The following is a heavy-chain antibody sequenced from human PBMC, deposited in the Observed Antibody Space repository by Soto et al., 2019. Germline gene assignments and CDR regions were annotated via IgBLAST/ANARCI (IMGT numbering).Heavy chain of an antibody. CDR2: IWYDGSNK. CDR1: GFTFSSYG. Sequence: QVQLVESGGGVVQPGRSLRLSCAASGFTFSSYGMHWVRQAPGKGLEWVAVIWYDGSNKYYADSVKGRFTISRDNSKNTRYLQMNSLRAEDTAVYYCARDGYDTAFDYWGQGTLVTVSS. CDR3: ARDGYDTAFDY. D-gene: IGHD3-9*01. J-gene: IGHJ4*02. V-gene: IGHV3-33*01.